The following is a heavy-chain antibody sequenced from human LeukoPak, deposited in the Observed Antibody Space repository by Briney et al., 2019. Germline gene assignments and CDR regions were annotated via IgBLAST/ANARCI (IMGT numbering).Heavy chain of an antibody. CDR3: ARVYEGTDYYDSSGYLDAFDI. J-gene: IGHJ3*02. D-gene: IGHD3-22*01. V-gene: IGHV3-48*03. Sequence: QTGGSLILSCAASGFTFSSYEMNWVRQAPGKGLEWVSYISSSGSTIYYADSVKGRFTISRDNAKNSLYLQMNSLRAEDTAVYYCARVYEGTDYYDSSGYLDAFDIWGQGTMVTVSS. CDR1: GFTFSSYE. CDR2: ISSSGSTI.